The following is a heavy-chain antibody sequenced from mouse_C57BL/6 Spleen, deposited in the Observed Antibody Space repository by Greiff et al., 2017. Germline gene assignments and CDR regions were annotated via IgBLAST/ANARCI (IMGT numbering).Heavy chain of an antibody. CDR2: ISDGGSYT. CDR1: GFTFSSYA. D-gene: IGHD1-1*01. J-gene: IGHJ4*01. V-gene: IGHV5-4*01. Sequence: DVKLVESGGGLVKPGGSLKLSCAASGFTFSSYAMSWVRQTPEKRLEWVATISDGGSYTYYPDNVKGRFTISRDNAKNNLYLQMSHLKSEDTAMYYCARDLNYGSSYEAMDYWGQGTSVTVSS. CDR3: ARDLNYGSSYEAMDY.